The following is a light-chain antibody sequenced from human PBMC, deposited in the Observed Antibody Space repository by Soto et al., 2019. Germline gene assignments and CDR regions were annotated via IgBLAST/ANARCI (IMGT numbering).Light chain of an antibody. J-gene: IGLJ1*01. CDR2: SGN. CDR3: AAWDDSLTGYV. CDR1: SSNIGTNT. Sequence: QSVLTQPPSASGTPGQRVTISCSGSSSNIGTNTVNWYQHLPGSAPKLLIYSGNQRPSGVPDRFSASKSGTSASLAISGLQSGDEADYCCAAWDDSLTGYVFGPVTKLTVL. V-gene: IGLV1-44*01.